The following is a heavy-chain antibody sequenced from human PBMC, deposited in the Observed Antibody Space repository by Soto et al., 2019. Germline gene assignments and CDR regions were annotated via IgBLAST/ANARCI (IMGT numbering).Heavy chain of an antibody. V-gene: IGHV3-11*01. Sequence: XASLRLSCAASGFTFSDYYMSWIRQAPGKGLEWVSYISSSGSTIYYADSVKGRFTISRDNAKNSLYLQMNSLRAEDTAVYYCARVHTALGPVHYWGQGTLVTVSS. CDR2: ISSSGSTI. D-gene: IGHD5-18*01. J-gene: IGHJ4*02. CDR1: GFTFSDYY. CDR3: ARVHTALGPVHY.